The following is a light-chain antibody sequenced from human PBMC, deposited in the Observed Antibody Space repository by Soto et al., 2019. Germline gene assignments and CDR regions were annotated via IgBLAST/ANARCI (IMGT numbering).Light chain of an antibody. V-gene: IGKV1-39*01. CDR2: VAS. CDR1: QSISIY. CDR3: QQSYSVPLT. J-gene: IGKJ5*01. Sequence: DLQMTQSPSSLSASVGDRVTITCRASQSISIYLNWYQQKPGKVPKLLIYVASSLQSGVPSRFSGSGSGTDFTLTISSLQPEDFATYYCQQSYSVPLTFGQGTRLEIK.